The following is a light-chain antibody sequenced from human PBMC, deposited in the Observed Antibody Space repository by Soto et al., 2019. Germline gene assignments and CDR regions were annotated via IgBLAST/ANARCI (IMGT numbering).Light chain of an antibody. CDR2: GAS. J-gene: IGKJ4*01. Sequence: EIVLTQSPGTLSLSPGERATLSCRASRSVSSSYLAWYQQKPGQAPRLLIYGASSRATGIPDRFSGSGSGTDFTLTISRLEPEDFAVYYCTKYGSSPVTFGGGTKVDIK. CDR1: RSVSSSY. CDR3: TKYGSSPVT. V-gene: IGKV3-20*01.